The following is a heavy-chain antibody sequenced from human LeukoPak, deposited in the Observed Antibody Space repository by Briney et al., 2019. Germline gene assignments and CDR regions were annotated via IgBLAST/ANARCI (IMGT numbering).Heavy chain of an antibody. D-gene: IGHD3-3*01. Sequence: GGSLRLSCEASGFLFRSNGMQWVRQAPGKGLEWVAFIRSDGNVTKYLDSIKGRFTISRDNSKNILYLQLNDVRPDDTAVYFCAKDHGFWSGFLFWGQGTLVTVSS. V-gene: IGHV3-30*02. CDR2: IRSDGNVT. CDR3: AKDHGFWSGFLF. J-gene: IGHJ4*02. CDR1: GFLFRSNG.